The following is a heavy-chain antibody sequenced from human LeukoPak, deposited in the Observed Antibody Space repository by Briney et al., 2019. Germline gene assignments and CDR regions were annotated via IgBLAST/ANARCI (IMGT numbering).Heavy chain of an antibody. J-gene: IGHJ3*02. V-gene: IGHV3-23*01. CDR1: GFTFSSYA. D-gene: IGHD5-18*01. Sequence: GGSLRLSCEASGFTFSSYAMTWVRQAPGQGLEWVSSLSSSGYSTYYTDSVKGRFTISRDNSKNTLSLQMNSLRAEDSAVYYCAPGEYSYHISGQGTMVTVSS. CDR3: APGEYSYHI. CDR2: LSSSGYST.